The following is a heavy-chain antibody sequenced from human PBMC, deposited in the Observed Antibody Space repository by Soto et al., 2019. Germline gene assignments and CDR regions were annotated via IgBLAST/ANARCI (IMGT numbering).Heavy chain of an antibody. J-gene: IGHJ6*02. CDR1: GFTFSSYG. CDR3: AKDPVFGVVTYYYYGMDV. CDR2: ISYDGSNK. V-gene: IGHV3-30*18. Sequence: GGSLRLSCAASGFTFSSYGMHWVRQAPGKGLEWVAVISYDGSNKYYADSVKGRFTISRDNSKNTLYLQMNSLRAEDTAVYYCAKDPVFGVVTYYYYGMDVWGQGTTVTVSS. D-gene: IGHD3-3*01.